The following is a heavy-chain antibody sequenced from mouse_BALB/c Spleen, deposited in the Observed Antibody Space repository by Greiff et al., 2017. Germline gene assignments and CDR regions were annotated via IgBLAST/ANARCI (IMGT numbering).Heavy chain of an antibody. CDR1: GFTFSSYG. J-gene: IGHJ3*01. Sequence: DVKLVESGGDLVKPGGSLKLSCAASGFTFSSYGMSWVRQTPDKRMEWVATISSGGSYTYYPDSVKGRFTISRDNAKNTLYLQMSSLKSEDTAMYYCARHDYRWCAYWGQGTLVTVSA. V-gene: IGHV5-6*02. CDR2: ISSGGSYT. CDR3: ARHDYRWCAY. D-gene: IGHD2-14*01.